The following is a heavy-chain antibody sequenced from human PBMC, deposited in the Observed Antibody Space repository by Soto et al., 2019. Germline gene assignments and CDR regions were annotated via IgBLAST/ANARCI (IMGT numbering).Heavy chain of an antibody. D-gene: IGHD2-2*01. J-gene: IGHJ6*02. CDR3: ARESINCSSTSCLLDYFYYYGMDV. Sequence: GGSLRLSCAASGFTFSDYYMSWIRQAPGKGLEWVSYISSSGSTIYYADSVKGRFTISRDNAKNSLYLQMNSLRAEDTAVYYCARESINCSSTSCLLDYFYYYGMDVWGQGTTVTVSS. V-gene: IGHV3-11*01. CDR2: ISSSGSTI. CDR1: GFTFSDYY.